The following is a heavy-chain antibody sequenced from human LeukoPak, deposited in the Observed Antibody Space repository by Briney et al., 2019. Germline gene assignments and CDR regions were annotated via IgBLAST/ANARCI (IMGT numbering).Heavy chain of an antibody. CDR2: INSDETGT. V-gene: IGHV3-74*01. Sequence: GGSLRLSCAASGFSFSNYWMHWVRQAPGEGLVWVSRINSDETGTNYADSVKGRFTISRDNAKNTLYLQMNSLRAEDTAVYYCARDGSLPDYWGQGTLVTVSS. J-gene: IGHJ4*02. CDR3: ARDGSLPDY. CDR1: GFSFSNYW.